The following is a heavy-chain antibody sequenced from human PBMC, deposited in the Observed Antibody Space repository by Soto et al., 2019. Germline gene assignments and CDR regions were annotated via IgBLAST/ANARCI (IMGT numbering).Heavy chain of an antibody. Sequence: QLRLQESGSGVVRTSETLSLTCTVSGGSITHGGFSWSWIRQSPGKGLEWIGYIGHLQNTYFHPTFKSRLTMSIDRSKNQFSLNLSSVTAADRAVYYCARGGGNDPFDSWGQGVLVSVYS. D-gene: IGHD5-12*01. CDR1: GGSITHGGFS. CDR2: IGHLQNT. J-gene: IGHJ4*02. CDR3: ARGGGNDPFDS. V-gene: IGHV4-30-2*06.